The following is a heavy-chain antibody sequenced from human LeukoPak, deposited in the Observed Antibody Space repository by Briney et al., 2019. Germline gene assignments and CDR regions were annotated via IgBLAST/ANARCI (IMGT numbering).Heavy chain of an antibody. CDR1: GFTFSSYA. CDR2: ISGSGSNT. CDR3: ARGNGDYAIHPDY. D-gene: IGHD4-17*01. Sequence: GGSLRLSCAASGFTFSSYAMTWVRQAPGKGLEGVSAISGSGSNTYYADSVKGGFTISRDNSKSTLYLLINSLRADDTAVYYCARGNGDYAIHPDYWGQGTLVTVSS. V-gene: IGHV3-23*01. J-gene: IGHJ4*02.